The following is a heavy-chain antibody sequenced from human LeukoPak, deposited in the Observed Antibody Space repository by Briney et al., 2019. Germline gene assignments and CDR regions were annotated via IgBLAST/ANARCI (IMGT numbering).Heavy chain of an antibody. CDR3: ARELGGTKTGGFDI. CDR2: IGAAGAHT. J-gene: IGHJ3*02. Sequence: GSLRLACAASGFRFSYHDMHWVRQAPGKGLEFVSSIGAAGAHTFYADSVKGRFTISRDNFQSTMYLQMDGLRPEDSAVYYCARELGGTKTGGFDIWGQGTVVTVSS. D-gene: IGHD1-14*01. CDR1: GFRFSYHD. V-gene: IGHV3-64*02.